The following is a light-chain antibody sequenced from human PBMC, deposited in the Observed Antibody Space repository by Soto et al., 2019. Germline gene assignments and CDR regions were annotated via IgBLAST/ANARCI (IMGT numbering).Light chain of an antibody. CDR1: QSISRW. Sequence: DIQMTQSPSTLSASVGDRVTISFRASQSISRWLALYQQKPGKAPNLLIYDASSLQSGVPSRFSGIGSGTEFTLTISSLQPDDFATYYCQQYDSHWTFGQGTKVDIK. CDR2: DAS. CDR3: QQYDSHWT. V-gene: IGKV1-5*01. J-gene: IGKJ1*01.